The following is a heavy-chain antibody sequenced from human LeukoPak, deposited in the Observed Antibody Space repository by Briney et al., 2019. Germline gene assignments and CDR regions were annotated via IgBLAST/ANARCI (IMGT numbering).Heavy chain of an antibody. J-gene: IGHJ4*02. CDR3: AREFFAAAGSFDF. Sequence: GRSLRLSCAASGFTFSRNGMHWVRQAPGKGLDWVAVIWFDGSNTYYADSVRGRFTISRDNSKNTLYLQMNSLRAGDTAVYFCAREFFAAAGSFDFWGQGTLVTVSS. CDR1: GFTFSRNG. D-gene: IGHD6-13*01. CDR2: IWFDGSNT. V-gene: IGHV3-33*01.